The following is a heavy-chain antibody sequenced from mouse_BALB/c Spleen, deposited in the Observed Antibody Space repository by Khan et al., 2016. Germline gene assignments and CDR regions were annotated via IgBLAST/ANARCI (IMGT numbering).Heavy chain of an antibody. D-gene: IGHD1-1*01. CDR1: GFNIKDTY. J-gene: IGHJ2*01. Sequence: VQLQQSGAELVKPGASVKLSCTASGFNIKDTYMHWVRQRPEQGLEWIGRIDPGNGNARYDPKFLDKATITADTSSNTAYLQLSSLTSEDTGVYYCTRRGPIYYYGSSYGYWGQGTTLTVSS. CDR3: TRRGPIYYYGSSYGY. CDR2: IDPGNGNA. V-gene: IGHV14-3*02.